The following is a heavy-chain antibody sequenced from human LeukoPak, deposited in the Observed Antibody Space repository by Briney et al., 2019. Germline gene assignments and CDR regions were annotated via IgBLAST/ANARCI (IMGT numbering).Heavy chain of an antibody. V-gene: IGHV6-1*01. CDR2: TYYRSKWYK. CDR3: ARGPSYFQH. CDR1: GDSFSSNSAT. J-gene: IGHJ1*01. Sequence: SQTLSLTCDISGDSFSSNSATWNWIRQSPSRGLEWLGRTYYRSKWYKYYAVSVKGRITINPDTSKNQFSLQLNSVTPEDTAVYYCARGPSYFQHWGQGTLVTVSS.